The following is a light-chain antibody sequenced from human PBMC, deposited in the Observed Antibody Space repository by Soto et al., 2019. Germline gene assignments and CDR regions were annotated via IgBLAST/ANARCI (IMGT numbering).Light chain of an antibody. J-gene: IGLJ1*01. V-gene: IGLV2-11*01. Sequence: QSALTQPPSVSGSPGQSVTISFTGTSSDVGGYNYVSWYQQHPGKAPKVMIYDVSKRPSGVPDGFSGSKSGNTASLTISGLQAQDEADYCCCLNAGRLEVFGPGTELTVL. CDR2: DVS. CDR1: SSDVGGYNY. CDR3: CLNAGRLEV.